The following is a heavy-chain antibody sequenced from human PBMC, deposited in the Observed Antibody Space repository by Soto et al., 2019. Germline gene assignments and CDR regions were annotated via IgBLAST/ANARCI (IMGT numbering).Heavy chain of an antibody. D-gene: IGHD3-3*01. J-gene: IGHJ4*02. CDR3: ARGQRGYDFWTGYPFDY. Sequence: VQLVESGGGLIQPGGSLRLSCAASGFTVSSNYMNWVRQVPGKGLEWVSVIYSADTTDYADSVKGRFTISRDTSKNTLFLQMNNLRADDTAVYYCARGQRGYDFWTGYPFDYWGQGTLVTVSS. CDR2: IYSADTT. V-gene: IGHV3-53*01. CDR1: GFTVSSNY.